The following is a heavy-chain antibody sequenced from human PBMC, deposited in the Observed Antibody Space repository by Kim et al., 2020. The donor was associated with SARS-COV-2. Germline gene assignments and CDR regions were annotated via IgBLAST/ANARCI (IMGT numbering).Heavy chain of an antibody. CDR2: IDPSDSYT. V-gene: IGHV5-10-1*01. D-gene: IGHD3-3*01. Sequence: GESLKISCKGSGYSFTSYWISWVRQMPGKGLEWMGRIDPSDSYTNYSPSFQGHVTISADKSISTAYLQWSSLKASDTAMYYCARHFPLPLWSGYYRGEEPHYGMDVWGQGTTVTVSS. CDR3: ARHFPLPLWSGYYRGEEPHYGMDV. CDR1: GYSFTSYW. J-gene: IGHJ6*02.